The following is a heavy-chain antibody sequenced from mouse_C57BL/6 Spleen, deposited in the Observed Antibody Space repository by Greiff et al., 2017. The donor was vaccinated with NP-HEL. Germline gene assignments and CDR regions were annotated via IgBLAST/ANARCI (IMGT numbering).Heavy chain of an antibody. Sequence: EVQRVESGGDLVKPGGSLKLSCAASGFTFSSYGMSWVRQTPDKRLEWVATISSGGSYTYYPDSVKGRFTISRDNAKNTLYLQMSSLKSEDTAMYYCARPQVFAYWGQGTLVTVSA. V-gene: IGHV5-6*01. CDR3: ARPQVFAY. CDR2: ISSGGSYT. J-gene: IGHJ3*01. CDR1: GFTFSSYG.